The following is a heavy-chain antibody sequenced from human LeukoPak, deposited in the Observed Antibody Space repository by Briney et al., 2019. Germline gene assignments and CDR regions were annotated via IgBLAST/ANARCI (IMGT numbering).Heavy chain of an antibody. Sequence: GGSLRLSCAVSGFTFSSYWMHWVRQAPGKGLEWVANIKEDGSESHYVDSVKGRFTISRDNAKNSLYLQMNSLRAEDTAVYFCAKAGLLWFGESWMDVWGQGTTVTVSS. V-gene: IGHV3-7*01. J-gene: IGHJ6*02. CDR1: GFTFSSYW. CDR3: AKAGLLWFGESWMDV. CDR2: IKEDGSES. D-gene: IGHD3-10*01.